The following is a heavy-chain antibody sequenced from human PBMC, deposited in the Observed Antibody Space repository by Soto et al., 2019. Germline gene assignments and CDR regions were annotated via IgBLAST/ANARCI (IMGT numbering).Heavy chain of an antibody. V-gene: IGHV1-18*01. J-gene: IGHJ6*02. CDR3: AREGYYSGSGTFSPPRYYGMDV. Sequence: QVQLVQSGAEVRKPGASVKVSCKASGYTFSNFGLSWVRQAPGQGLEWMGWISDYNGNTHYAQKFQGRFIMTTDTSTRTAYVELRSLTSDDTAVYFSAREGYYSGSGTFSPPRYYGMDVWGPGTTVTVSS. CDR1: GYTFSNFG. D-gene: IGHD3-10*01. CDR2: ISDYNGNT.